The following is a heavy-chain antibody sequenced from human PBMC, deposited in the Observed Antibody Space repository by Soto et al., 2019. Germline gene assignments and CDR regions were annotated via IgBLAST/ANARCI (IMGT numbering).Heavy chain of an antibody. V-gene: IGHV3-23*01. D-gene: IGHD3-22*01. CDR1: GFTFSSYA. CDR2: ISGSGGST. CDR3: AKAFTMIVVVISLPDAFDI. J-gene: IGHJ3*02. Sequence: EVQLLESGGGLVQPGGSLRLSCAASGFTFSSYAMSWVRQAPGMGLEWVSAISGSGGSTYYADSVKGRFTISRDNSKNTLYLQMNSLRAEDTAVYYCAKAFTMIVVVISLPDAFDIWGQGTMVTVSS.